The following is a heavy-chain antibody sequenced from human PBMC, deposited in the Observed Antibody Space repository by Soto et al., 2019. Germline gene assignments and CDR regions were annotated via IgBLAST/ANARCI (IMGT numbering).Heavy chain of an antibody. Sequence: SETLSLTCAVYGGSFSGYYWSWIRQPPGKGLEWIGEINHSGSTNYNPSLKSRVTISVDTSKNQFSLKLSSVTAADTAVYYCARDESSSSSFDYWGQGTLVTVSS. V-gene: IGHV4-34*01. D-gene: IGHD6-13*01. CDR2: INHSGST. CDR3: ARDESSSSSFDY. CDR1: GGSFSGYY. J-gene: IGHJ4*02.